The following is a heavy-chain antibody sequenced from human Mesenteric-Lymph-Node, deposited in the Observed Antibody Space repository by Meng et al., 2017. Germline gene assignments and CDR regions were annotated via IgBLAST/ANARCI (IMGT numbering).Heavy chain of an antibody. CDR1: GYTFTSYA. Sequence: ASVKVSCKASGYTFTSYAMHWVRQAPGQRLEWMGRINPNSGGTNYAQKFQGRVTMTRDTSISTAYMELSRLRSDDTAVYYCARAEYCTNGVCYPCLDYWGQGTLVTVSS. J-gene: IGHJ4*02. D-gene: IGHD2-8*01. V-gene: IGHV1-2*06. CDR2: INPNSGGT. CDR3: ARAEYCTNGVCYPCLDY.